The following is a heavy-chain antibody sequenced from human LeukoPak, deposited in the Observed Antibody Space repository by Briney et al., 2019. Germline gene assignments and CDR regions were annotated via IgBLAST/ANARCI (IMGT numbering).Heavy chain of an antibody. CDR1: GFTFSSYG. J-gene: IGHJ4*02. CDR2: ISYDGSNK. CDR3: ARDSYTVTVTTSGIDY. Sequence: PGRSLRLSCAASGFTFSSYGMHWVRQAPGKGLEWVAVISYDGSNKYYADSVKGRFTISRDNSKNTLYLQMNSLRAEDTAVYYCARDSYTVTVTTSGIDYWGQGTLVTVSS. D-gene: IGHD4-17*01. V-gene: IGHV3-30*03.